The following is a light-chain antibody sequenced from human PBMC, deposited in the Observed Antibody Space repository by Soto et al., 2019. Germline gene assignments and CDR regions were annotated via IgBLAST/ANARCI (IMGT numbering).Light chain of an antibody. CDR1: SSDVGGYKF. V-gene: IGLV2-14*01. J-gene: IGLJ3*02. CDR2: EVS. CDR3: SSYTTSSTRV. Sequence: QSVLTQPASVSGSPGQSITISCTGTSSDVGGYKFVSWYQQHPGKAPKLMIYEVSSRPSGVSNRFSGSKSGNTASLTISGLQAEDEADYYCSSYTTSSTRVFGGGTKVTVL.